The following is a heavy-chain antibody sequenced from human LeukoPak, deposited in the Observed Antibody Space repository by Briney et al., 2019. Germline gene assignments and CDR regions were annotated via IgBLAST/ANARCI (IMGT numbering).Heavy chain of an antibody. D-gene: IGHD3-9*01. Sequence: GGSLRLSCSASGFTFSSYAMQWVRQAPGKGLEYVSAISSNGGSTYCADSVKGRFTISRDNSKNTLYLQMSSLRAEDTAVYYCAKQKAYYDILTGSFDYWGQGTLVTVSS. J-gene: IGHJ4*02. CDR2: ISSNGGST. CDR1: GFTFSSYA. CDR3: AKQKAYYDILTGSFDY. V-gene: IGHV3-64D*09.